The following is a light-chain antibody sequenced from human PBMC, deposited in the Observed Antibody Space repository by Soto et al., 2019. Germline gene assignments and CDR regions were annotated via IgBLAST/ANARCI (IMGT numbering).Light chain of an antibody. CDR1: SSDVGRYNF. J-gene: IGLJ1*01. Sequence: QSALTQPASVSGSPGHSITISCTGTSSDVGRYNFVSWYQQHPGKVPKLMLYEVNNRPSGIANRFSGSKSGNTASLTIAGLQAEDEADYYCTSYTTSSTYVFGTGTKLTVL. V-gene: IGLV2-14*01. CDR3: TSYTTSSTYV. CDR2: EVN.